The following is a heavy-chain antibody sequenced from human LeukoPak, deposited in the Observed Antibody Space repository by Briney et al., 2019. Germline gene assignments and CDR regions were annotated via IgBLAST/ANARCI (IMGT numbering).Heavy chain of an antibody. CDR1: GFTFSGSA. J-gene: IGHJ4*02. CDR2: IRSKANSYAT. D-gene: IGHD2-2*01. CDR3: TRQTYCSSTSCVDY. Sequence: GGSLRLSCAASGFTFSGSAMHWVRQASGKGLEWVGRIRSKANSYATAYAASVKGRFTISRDDSKNTAYLQMNSLKTEDTAVYYCTRQTYCSSTSCVDYWGQGTLVTVSS. V-gene: IGHV3-73*01.